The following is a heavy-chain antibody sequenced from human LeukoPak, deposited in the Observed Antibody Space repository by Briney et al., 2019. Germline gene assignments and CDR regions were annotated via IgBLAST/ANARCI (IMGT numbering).Heavy chain of an antibody. D-gene: IGHD3-22*01. CDR1: GFTFSSYW. CDR3: ARAGGPYYYDSSGYYFDY. V-gene: IGHV3-74*01. CDR2: IKSDGSST. Sequence: GGSLRLSCAASGFTFSSYWMHWVRQGPGKGLEWVSRIKSDGSSTRYADSVKGRFTVSRDNAKNTLYLQMNSLRAEDTAVYYCARAGGPYYYDSSGYYFDYWGQGTLVTVSS. J-gene: IGHJ4*02.